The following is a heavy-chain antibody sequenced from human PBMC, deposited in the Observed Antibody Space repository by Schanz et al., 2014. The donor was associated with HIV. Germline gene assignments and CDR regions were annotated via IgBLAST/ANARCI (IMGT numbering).Heavy chain of an antibody. Sequence: QVQLVQSGAEVQKPGSSVKVSCKASGDTFSSYSISWVRQAPGQGLEWVGGIIPIFDTTKYAQKFQGRVTITADKSTSTAYMELNSLRSEDTAVYYCARFRTSSSSFYFYYYGLDVWGQGTTVAVSS. J-gene: IGHJ6*02. V-gene: IGHV1-69*06. CDR3: ARFRTSSSSFYFYYYGLDV. CDR2: IIPIFDTT. CDR1: GDTFSSYS. D-gene: IGHD6-6*01.